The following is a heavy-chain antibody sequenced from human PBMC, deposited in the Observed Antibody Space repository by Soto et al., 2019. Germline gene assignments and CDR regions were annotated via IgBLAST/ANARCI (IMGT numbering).Heavy chain of an antibody. CDR3: ARFNNSNWCAPFDY. CDR2: ISFDGRYT. V-gene: IGHV3-30*04. Sequence: ESGGGVVQPGRSLRLSCAASGFTFSSSAMHWVRQAPGKGLEWVAFISFDGRYTYYADSVKGRFTISRDNSKDTLYLQMNSLRVEDTAVYCCARFNNSNWCAPFDYWGQGTLVTVSA. J-gene: IGHJ4*02. CDR1: GFTFSSSA. D-gene: IGHD6-13*01.